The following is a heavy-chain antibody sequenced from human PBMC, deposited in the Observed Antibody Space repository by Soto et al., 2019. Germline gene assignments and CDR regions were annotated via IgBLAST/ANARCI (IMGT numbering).Heavy chain of an antibody. J-gene: IGHJ4*02. CDR3: ARLVYDTRLNYMYFDF. CDR1: GVSISSGNW. CDR2: IFHDGTA. D-gene: IGHD2-8*01. V-gene: IGHV4-4*02. Sequence: QVKLQESGPGLATPSGTLSLTCAVSGVSISSGNWWTWVRQTPQRGLEYIGEIFHDGTANYYPSFERRVARSVDTSKNQFSLKLTSVTAADTAIYFCARLVYDTRLNYMYFDFWGQGALVTVSS.